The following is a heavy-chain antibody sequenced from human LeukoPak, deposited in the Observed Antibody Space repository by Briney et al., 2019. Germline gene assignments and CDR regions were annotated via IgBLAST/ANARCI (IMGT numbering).Heavy chain of an antibody. CDR1: GFPFSSHS. J-gene: IGHJ6*02. V-gene: IGHV3-21*01. D-gene: IGHD1-26*01. Sequence: GGSLRLSCTASGFPFSSHSMNWVRQAPGKGLEWVSSIRSGSSNIDYADSVKGRFTISRDNAKNSLYLQMNSLRAEDTAVYYCARVNSGTYPRHYYNGMDVWGQGTTVTVSS. CDR2: IRSGSSNI. CDR3: ARVNSGTYPRHYYNGMDV.